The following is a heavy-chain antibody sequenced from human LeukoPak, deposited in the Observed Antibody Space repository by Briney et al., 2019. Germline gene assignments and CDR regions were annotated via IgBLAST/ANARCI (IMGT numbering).Heavy chain of an antibody. D-gene: IGHD6-13*01. J-gene: IGHJ4*02. Sequence: GGSLRLSCEASGFTFSTYWMSCVRQSPGKGMEWVDNIKQDGSEKYYVDSVKGRFTISRENAKNSLYLQMNSLRVEDTAMYYCARDSAGNDYWGQGTLVTVSS. CDR1: GFTFSTYW. CDR2: IKQDGSEK. V-gene: IGHV3-7*01. CDR3: ARDSAGNDY.